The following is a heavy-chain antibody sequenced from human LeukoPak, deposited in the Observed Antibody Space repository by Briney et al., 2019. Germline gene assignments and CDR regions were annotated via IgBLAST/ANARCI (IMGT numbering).Heavy chain of an antibody. CDR3: ARDPELIDY. CDR1: GFSFRNSW. Sequence: GGSLRLSCAASGFSFRNSWMSWVRQIPGKGLEWVANIRQDGNEIYYMDSVKGRFTISRDNAKNSLYLQMNSLRAEDTAVYYCARDPELIDYWGQGTLVTVSS. V-gene: IGHV3-7*01. CDR2: IRQDGNEI. J-gene: IGHJ4*02. D-gene: IGHD3-16*01.